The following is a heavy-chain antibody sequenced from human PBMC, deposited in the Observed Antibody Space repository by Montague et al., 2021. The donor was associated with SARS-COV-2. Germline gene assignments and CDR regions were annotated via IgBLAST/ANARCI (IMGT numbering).Heavy chain of an antibody. CDR1: GFTFSSYA. J-gene: IGHJ2*01. CDR3: AREFRIELWQTNWYFGL. Sequence: LRLSCAASGFTFSSYAMSWIRQPPGKGLEWIGNFDHSGNTKYNPSLKSRATISVDTSKNQFALRLSSVTAADTAVYYCAREFRIELWQTNWYFGLWGRGTLVTVSS. V-gene: IGHV4-59*01. D-gene: IGHD3-16*01. CDR2: FDHSGNT.